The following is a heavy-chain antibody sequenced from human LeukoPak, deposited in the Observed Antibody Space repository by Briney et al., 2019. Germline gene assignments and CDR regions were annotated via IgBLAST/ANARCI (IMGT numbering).Heavy chain of an antibody. D-gene: IGHD4-11*01. CDR3: GAGTVISLDFDY. V-gene: IGHV3-7*01. Sequence: GGSLRLSCVTSGFIFSNHWMSWVRQAPGKGLEWVADIKQDGSKKYYVDSVRGRFTISRDNAKNSLYLQLNSLRAEDTAVYYCGAGTVISLDFDYWGQGTLVTVSS. CDR2: IKQDGSKK. CDR1: GFIFSNHW. J-gene: IGHJ4*02.